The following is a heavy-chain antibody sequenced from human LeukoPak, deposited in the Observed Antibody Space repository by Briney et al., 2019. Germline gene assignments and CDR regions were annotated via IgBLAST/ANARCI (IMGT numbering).Heavy chain of an antibody. CDR1: GFTFSSYS. CDR3: VRVTAPYYYYGMDV. Sequence: GGSLRLSCAASGFTFSSYSMNWVRQAPGKGLEWVSSISSSSSYIYYADSVKGRFTISRDNAKNSLYLQMNSLRAEDTGVYYCVRVTAPYYYYGMDVWGQGTTVTVSS. D-gene: IGHD5-18*01. CDR2: ISSSSSYI. V-gene: IGHV3-21*01. J-gene: IGHJ6*02.